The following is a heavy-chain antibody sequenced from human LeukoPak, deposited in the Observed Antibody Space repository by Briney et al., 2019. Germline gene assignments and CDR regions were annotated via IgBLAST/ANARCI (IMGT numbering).Heavy chain of an antibody. V-gene: IGHV3-21*04. Sequence: GGSLRLSCAASGFTFSSYSMNWVRQAPGKGLEWVSSISSSSSYIYYADSVKGRFTISRDNAKNSLYLQMNSLRAEDTALYYCARAVGYYYDSSGYEFDYWGQGTLVTVSS. CDR2: ISSSSSYI. D-gene: IGHD3-22*01. J-gene: IGHJ4*02. CDR1: GFTFSSYS. CDR3: ARAVGYYYDSSGYEFDY.